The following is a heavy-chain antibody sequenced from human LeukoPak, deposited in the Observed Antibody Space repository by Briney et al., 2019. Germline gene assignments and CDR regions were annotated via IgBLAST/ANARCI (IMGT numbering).Heavy chain of an antibody. CDR3: AKDAQRGFDYSNSLEY. CDR1: GFTSSHFG. Sequence: GRSMRLSCAASGFTSSHFGFHWVRHAPGKGLEWVAVIWSDGTNRYYGDSVKGRFIIQRDDSQKTVYLQMNRLRAEDTAIYYRAKDAQRGFDYSNSLEYWGRGSLVTVSS. V-gene: IGHV3-33*06. J-gene: IGHJ4*02. CDR2: IWSDGTNR. D-gene: IGHD4-11*01.